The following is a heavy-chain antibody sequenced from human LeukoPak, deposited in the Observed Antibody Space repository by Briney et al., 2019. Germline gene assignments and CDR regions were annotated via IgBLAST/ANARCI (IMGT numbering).Heavy chain of an antibody. CDR3: VRQHSYDSSGYYPWDY. V-gene: IGHV3-74*01. CDR1: GFTFSSYW. Sequence: GGSLRLSCAASGFTFSSYWMHWVRQAPGKGLVWVSRINSDGSSTTYADSVKGRFTISRDNAKNTLYLLMNSLRAEDTAMYYCVRQHSYDSSGYYPWDYWGQGTLVTVSS. CDR2: INSDGSST. D-gene: IGHD3-22*01. J-gene: IGHJ4*02.